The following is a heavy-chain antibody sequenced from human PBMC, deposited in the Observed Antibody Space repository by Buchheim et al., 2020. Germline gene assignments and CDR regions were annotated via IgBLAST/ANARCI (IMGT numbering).Heavy chain of an antibody. D-gene: IGHD6-13*01. V-gene: IGHV4-34*01. CDR1: GGSFSGYY. J-gene: IGHJ6*02. CDR2: INHSGST. Sequence: QVQLQQWGAGLLKPSETLSLTCAVYGGSFSGYYWSWIRQPPGKGLEWIGEINHSGSTNYNPSLKSRVTISVDTSKNQFSLKLSSVTAADTAVYYCARWSQQLAPYYYYGMDVWGQGTT. CDR3: ARWSQQLAPYYYYGMDV.